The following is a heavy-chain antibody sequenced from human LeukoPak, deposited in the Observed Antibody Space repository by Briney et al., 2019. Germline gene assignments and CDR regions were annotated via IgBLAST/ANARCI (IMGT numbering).Heavy chain of an antibody. CDR3: ARVYGSGSSDTFDY. Sequence: SETLSLTCTVSGGSISSGGYYWSWIRQHPGKDLEWIGYIYYSGSTYYNPSLKSRVTISVDTSKNQFSLKLSSVTAADTAVYYCARVYGSGSSDTFDYWGQGTLVTVSS. J-gene: IGHJ4*02. V-gene: IGHV4-31*03. CDR1: GGSISSGGYY. D-gene: IGHD3-10*01. CDR2: IYYSGST.